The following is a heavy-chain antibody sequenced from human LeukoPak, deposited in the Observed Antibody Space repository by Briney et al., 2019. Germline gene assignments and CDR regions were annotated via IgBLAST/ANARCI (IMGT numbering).Heavy chain of an antibody. CDR1: GFTFSTSW. CDR3: ARDRAYKSFDY. Sequence: PGGSLRLSCAASGFTFSTSWMDWVRQAPGKGLEWVANINPDGSEKYSADSVKGRFTISRDNAKNSLYLQMNSLRAEDTAVYYCARDRAYKSFDYWGQGTLVTVSS. D-gene: IGHD3-16*01. J-gene: IGHJ4*02. CDR2: INPDGSEK. V-gene: IGHV3-7*01.